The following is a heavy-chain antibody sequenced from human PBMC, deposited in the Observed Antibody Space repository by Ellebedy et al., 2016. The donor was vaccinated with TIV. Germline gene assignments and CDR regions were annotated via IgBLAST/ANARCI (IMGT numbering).Heavy chain of an antibody. CDR1: GGTFSSYA. J-gene: IGHJ6*02. CDR2: VISIFGTA. V-gene: IGHV1-69*13. D-gene: IGHD1-26*01. Sequence: AASVKVSCKASGGTFSSYAISWVRQAPGQGLEWMGGVISIFGTAFYVPKFQGRVSITADEGTSTAYMELSSLRSEDTAVYYCARDRPVGARTNYSGMGVWGQGTTVTVSS. CDR3: ARDRPVGARTNYSGMGV.